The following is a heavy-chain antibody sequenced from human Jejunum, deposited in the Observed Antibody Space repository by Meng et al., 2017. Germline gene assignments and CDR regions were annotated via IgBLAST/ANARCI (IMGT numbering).Heavy chain of an antibody. CDR2: RYYSGST. CDR1: GGSFISTNGY. D-gene: IGHD3-10*01. CDR3: MSHERSGRYSTNWFDP. V-gene: IGHV4-61*01. J-gene: IGHJ5*02. Sequence: AQRLVPPSATLPLSGTVPGGSFISTNGYWSWIRRPPGRGLEWIGYRYYSGSTNYNPSLKSRVTISVDTSKSQFSLRVNSVTAADTAVYYCMSHERSGRYSTNWFDPWGQGTLVTVSS.